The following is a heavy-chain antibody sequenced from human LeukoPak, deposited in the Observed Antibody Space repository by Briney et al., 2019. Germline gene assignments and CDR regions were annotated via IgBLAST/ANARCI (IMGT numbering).Heavy chain of an antibody. CDR2: INHSGST. D-gene: IGHD4-17*01. J-gene: IGHJ3*02. V-gene: IGHV4-34*01. CDR3: ARDQVYYGDYVETDAFDI. Sequence: PSETLSLTCAVYGGSFSGYYWSWIRQPPGKGLEWIGEINHSGSTNYNPSLKSRVTISVDTSKNQFSLKLSSVTAADTAVYYCARDQVYYGDYVETDAFDIWGQGTMVTVSS. CDR1: GGSFSGYY.